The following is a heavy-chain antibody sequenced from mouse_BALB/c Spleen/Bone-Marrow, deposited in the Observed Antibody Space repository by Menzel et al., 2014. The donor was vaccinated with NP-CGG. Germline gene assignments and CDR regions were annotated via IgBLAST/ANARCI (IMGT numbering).Heavy chain of an antibody. Sequence: QVQLQQSGAEVVKPGASVKLSCKTSGYTFTNYWIQRVKQRPGQGLGWIGEIFPGTDTSYYNEKFKDKATLTVDTSSSTAYIQLSNLTSEDSAVYFCSRNYDYDEGAWFTYWGQGTLVTVSA. J-gene: IGHJ3*01. V-gene: IGHV1S132*01. CDR3: SRNYDYDEGAWFTY. CDR1: GYTFTNYW. D-gene: IGHD2-4*01. CDR2: IFPGTDTS.